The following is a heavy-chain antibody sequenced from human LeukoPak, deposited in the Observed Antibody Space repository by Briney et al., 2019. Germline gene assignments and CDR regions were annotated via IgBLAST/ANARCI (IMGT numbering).Heavy chain of an antibody. Sequence: PSETLSLTCTVSGGSISSYYWSWIRQPPGKGLEWIGYIYYSGSTNYNPSLKSRVTISVDTSKNQFSLKLSSVTAAGTAVYYCARGRYYDFWSGYYSDYYYGMDVWGQGTTVTVSS. CDR1: GGSISSYY. V-gene: IGHV4-59*01. J-gene: IGHJ6*02. CDR3: ARGRYYDFWSGYYSDYYYGMDV. CDR2: IYYSGST. D-gene: IGHD3-3*01.